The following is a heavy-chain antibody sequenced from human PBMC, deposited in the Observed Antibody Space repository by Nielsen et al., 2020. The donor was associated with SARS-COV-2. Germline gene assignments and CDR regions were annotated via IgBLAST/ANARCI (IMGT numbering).Heavy chain of an antibody. D-gene: IGHD3-10*01. J-gene: IGHJ3*02. V-gene: IGHV3-33*01. CDR3: ARDLRFGEPDAFDI. CDR2: IWYDGSNK. Sequence: GESLKISCAASGFNFSSYGMHWVRQAQGKGLEWVAVIWYDGSNKYYADSVKGRFTISRDNSKNTLYLQMNSLRAEDTAVYYCARDLRFGEPDAFDIWGQGTMVTVSS. CDR1: GFNFSSYG.